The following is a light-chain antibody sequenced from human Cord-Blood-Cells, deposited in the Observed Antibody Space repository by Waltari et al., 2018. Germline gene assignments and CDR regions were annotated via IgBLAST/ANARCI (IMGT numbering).Light chain of an antibody. CDR1: KLGDKY. J-gene: IGLJ2*01. CDR2: QDS. CDR3: QAWDSSVV. V-gene: IGLV3-1*01. Sequence: SYELTQPPSVSVSPGQTASITCPGDKLGDKYACWYQQKPGQSPVLVIYQDSKRPSGIPDRFSGSNSGNTATLTISGTQTMDEADYYCQAWDSSVVFGGGTKLTVL.